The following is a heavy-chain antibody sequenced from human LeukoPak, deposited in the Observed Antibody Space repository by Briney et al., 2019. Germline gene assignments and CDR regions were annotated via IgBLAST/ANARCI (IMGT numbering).Heavy chain of an antibody. V-gene: IGHV1-46*02. CDR2: VNPGGDST. J-gene: IGHJ4*02. CDR3: AREAGGRWLQLVDY. Sequence: ASVKVSCKASGYTFNNYNIHWLRQAPGQGLEWMGIVNPGGDSTNYAQDFQGRLTLTGDTSTSTVYMELSSLRSEDTAVYYCAREAGGRWLQLVDYWGQGTLVTVSS. D-gene: IGHD5-24*01. CDR1: GYTFNNYN.